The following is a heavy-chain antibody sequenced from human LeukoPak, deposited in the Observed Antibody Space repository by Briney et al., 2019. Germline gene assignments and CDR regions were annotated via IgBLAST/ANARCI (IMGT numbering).Heavy chain of an antibody. Sequence: GRSLRLSCAASGFTFSSYAMHWVRQAPAKRLEWVALIAYDGSNKYYADSVKGRFTISRDNYKNTLYLQMNRLRAEDTAVYYCATGSSISSLTTFAYWGQGTLVTVSS. J-gene: IGHJ4*02. D-gene: IGHD4/OR15-4a*01. CDR1: GFTFSSYA. CDR3: ATGSSISSLTTFAY. CDR2: IAYDGSNK. V-gene: IGHV3-30*01.